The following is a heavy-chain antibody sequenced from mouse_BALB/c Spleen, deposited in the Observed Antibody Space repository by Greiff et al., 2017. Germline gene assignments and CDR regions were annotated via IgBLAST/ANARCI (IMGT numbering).Heavy chain of an antibody. J-gene: IGHJ1*01. CDR2: IWGGGST. V-gene: IGHV2-6-4*01. D-gene: IGHD1-1*01. CDR3: ARKLPITTDYWYFDV. CDR1: GFSLSRYS. Sequence: VKLVESGPGLVAPSQSLSITCTVSGFSLSRYSVHWVRQPPGKGLEWLGMIWGGGSTDYNSALKSRLSISKDNSKSQVFLKMNSLQTDDTAMYYCARKLPITTDYWYFDVWGAGTTVTVSS.